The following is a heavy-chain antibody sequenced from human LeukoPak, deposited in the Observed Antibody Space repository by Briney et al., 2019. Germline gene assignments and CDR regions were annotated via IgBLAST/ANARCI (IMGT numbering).Heavy chain of an antibody. J-gene: IGHJ4*02. CDR2: ISSSGSTI. Sequence: GGSLRLSCAASGFTFSSYEMNWVRQAPGKGLEWVSYISSSGSTIYYADSVKGRFTISRDNSKNTLFLQMNSLRAEDTSMYYCVTDLHGINWYVDRGQRNLVTVSS. D-gene: IGHD1-20*01. V-gene: IGHV3-48*03. CDR1: GFTFSSYE. CDR3: VTDLHGINWYVD.